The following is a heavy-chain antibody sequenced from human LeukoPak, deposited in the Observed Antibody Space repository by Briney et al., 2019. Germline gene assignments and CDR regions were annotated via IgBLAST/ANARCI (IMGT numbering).Heavy chain of an antibody. Sequence: GGSLRLSCAASGFTFSSYAMSWVRQAPGMGLEWVSGISGSGDSTYYADSVKGRFTISRDNAKNTLYLQMNSLRAEDTAVYHCARDYDFWSGYRYGMDVWGQGTTVTVSS. CDR1: GFTFSSYA. CDR3: ARDYDFWSGYRYGMDV. J-gene: IGHJ6*02. V-gene: IGHV3-23*01. CDR2: ISGSGDST. D-gene: IGHD3-3*01.